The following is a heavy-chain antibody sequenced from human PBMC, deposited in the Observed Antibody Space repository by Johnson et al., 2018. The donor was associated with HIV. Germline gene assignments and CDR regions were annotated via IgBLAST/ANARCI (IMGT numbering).Heavy chain of an antibody. V-gene: IGHV3-30*03. CDR2: ISHDGSDK. CDR3: AREMTHDDAFDI. Sequence: QVQLMESGGRVVQPGRSLRLSCAASGFTFSSYGMHWVRQAPGKGLEWVAVISHDGSDKNYADSVKGQFTISRDNAKNSLYLQMNSLRAEDTAVYYCAREMTHDDAFDIWGQGTMVTVSS. CDR1: GFTFSSYG. D-gene: IGHD2-21*02. J-gene: IGHJ3*02.